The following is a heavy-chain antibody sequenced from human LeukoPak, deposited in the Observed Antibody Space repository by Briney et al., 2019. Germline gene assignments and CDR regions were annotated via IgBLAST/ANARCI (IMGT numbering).Heavy chain of an antibody. CDR1: GGTFSSYA. CDR3: ARDNEGDYGDYYAFDI. D-gene: IGHD4-17*01. CDR2: IIPIFGTA. V-gene: IGHV1-69*05. Sequence: SVKVSCKASGGTFSSYAISWVRQAPGQGLEWMGRIIPIFGTANYAQKFQGRVTITTDESTSTAYMGLSSLRSEDTAVYYCARDNEGDYGDYYAFDIWGQGTMVTVSS. J-gene: IGHJ3*02.